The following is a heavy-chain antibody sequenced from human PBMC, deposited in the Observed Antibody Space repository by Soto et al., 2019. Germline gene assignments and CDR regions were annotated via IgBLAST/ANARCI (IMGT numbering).Heavy chain of an antibody. Sequence: GGSLRLSCATSGFSFSGIWMSWVRQAPGKGLEWVANISYDGSKTNYADSVKGRFTISRDNSKNTLYLQMNSLRAEDTAVYYCAKDYEWLRSYFDYWGQGTLVTVSS. D-gene: IGHD5-12*01. CDR2: ISYDGSKT. V-gene: IGHV3-30*18. J-gene: IGHJ4*02. CDR3: AKDYEWLRSYFDY. CDR1: GFSFSGIW.